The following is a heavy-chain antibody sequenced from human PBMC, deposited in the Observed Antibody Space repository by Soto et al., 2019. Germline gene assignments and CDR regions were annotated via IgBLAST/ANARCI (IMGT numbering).Heavy chain of an antibody. V-gene: IGHV3-33*01. D-gene: IGHD3-10*01. CDR3: AREWGGLHFGSGGLDV. CDR2: IWYDGSRR. Sequence: GGSLRLSCAASGFTFSTYGMHWVRQAPGKGLEWLAVIWYDGSRRYDAESLRGRLTISRDNSNNTLFLDTYNVRADDTAIYYCAREWGGLHFGSGGLDVWGQGTTVTVSS. CDR1: GFTFSTYG. J-gene: IGHJ6*02.